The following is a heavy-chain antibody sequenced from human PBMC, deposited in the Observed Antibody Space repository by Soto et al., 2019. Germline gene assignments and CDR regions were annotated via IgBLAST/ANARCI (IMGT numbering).Heavy chain of an antibody. CDR1: GFTFTSYA. CDR3: ARVPPWGNSAGDYYIQHYDS. Sequence: QVQLVQSGAEVKRPGDSVTVSCKSSGFTFTSYAIHWLRQAPGQRPQWMGWINGGSGNTKYSQDFQGRVTFTRDTFATTAYLELSSLRSEDTAVYYCARVPPWGNSAGDYYIQHYDSWGQGTPVTVSS. CDR2: INGGSGNT. V-gene: IGHV1-3*01. J-gene: IGHJ4*02. D-gene: IGHD3-10*01.